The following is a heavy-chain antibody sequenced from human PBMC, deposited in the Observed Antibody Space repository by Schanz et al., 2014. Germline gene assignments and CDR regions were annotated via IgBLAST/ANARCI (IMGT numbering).Heavy chain of an antibody. V-gene: IGHV3-23*04. CDR2: ISSGGGST. J-gene: IGHJ3*02. CDR3: AKGRFGELSAFDI. CDR1: EFTFSTDA. Sequence: EVQLVESGGGLVQPGGSLRLSCAASEFTFSTDAMSWVRQAPGKGLEWVSSISSGGGSTYYADSVKGRFTISRDNSKNTLYLQMKSLRAEDTAVYYCAKGRFGELSAFDIWGQGTMVTVSS. D-gene: IGHD3-10*01.